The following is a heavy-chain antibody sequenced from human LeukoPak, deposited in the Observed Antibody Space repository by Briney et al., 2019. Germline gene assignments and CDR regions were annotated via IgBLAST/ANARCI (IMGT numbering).Heavy chain of an antibody. Sequence: SETLSLTCTVSAGSISSSSYYWGWIRQPPGKGLEWIGTLYYSGSTYYNPSLKSRVTISVDTSKNQLSLKLSSVTAADTAVYYCARPSLYDSNGYYYWASDIWGQGTMVTVSS. V-gene: IGHV4-39*01. CDR1: AGSISSSSYY. CDR2: LYYSGST. CDR3: ARPSLYDSNGYYYWASDI. D-gene: IGHD3-22*01. J-gene: IGHJ3*02.